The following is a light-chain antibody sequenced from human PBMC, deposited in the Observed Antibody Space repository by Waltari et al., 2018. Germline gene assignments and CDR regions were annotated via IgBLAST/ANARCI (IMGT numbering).Light chain of an antibody. CDR1: SSDIGSYNY. Sequence: QSALTQPASVSGSPGQSITISCTGTSSDIGSYNYVSWYQQHPGKAPKLMIYDVSNRPSGVSSRLSVSKSGNTASLTISGLQTEDEADYYCNSYTSSNTLVFGGGTKLTVL. V-gene: IGLV2-14*03. CDR2: DVS. J-gene: IGLJ2*01. CDR3: NSYTSSNTLV.